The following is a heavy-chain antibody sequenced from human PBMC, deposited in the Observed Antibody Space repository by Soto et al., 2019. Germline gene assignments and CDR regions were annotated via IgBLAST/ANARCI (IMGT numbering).Heavy chain of an antibody. D-gene: IGHD3-10*01. Sequence: SVKVSCKASGGTFSSYAISWVRQAPGQGLELMGGIIPIFGTANYAQKFQGRVTITADESTSTAYMELSSLRSEDTAVYYCARDHLWFGEQIGVFDIWGQGTMVNVSS. CDR3: ARDHLWFGEQIGVFDI. J-gene: IGHJ3*02. V-gene: IGHV1-69*13. CDR1: GGTFSSYA. CDR2: IIPIFGTA.